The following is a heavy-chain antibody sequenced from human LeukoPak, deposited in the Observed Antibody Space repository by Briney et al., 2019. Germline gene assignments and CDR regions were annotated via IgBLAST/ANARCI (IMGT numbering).Heavy chain of an antibody. V-gene: IGHV1-24*01. CDR2: FDPEDDEK. J-gene: IGHJ4*02. D-gene: IGHD6-19*01. Sequence: ASVKVSCKVSGYILTEFSMHRVRQAPGKGLEWMGGFDPEDDEKIYAQKFQGRVTMTEDTSSETAYMELSSLRSEDTAVYYCAAESVAGHFDYWGQGTLVTVSS. CDR3: AAESVAGHFDY. CDR1: GYILTEFS.